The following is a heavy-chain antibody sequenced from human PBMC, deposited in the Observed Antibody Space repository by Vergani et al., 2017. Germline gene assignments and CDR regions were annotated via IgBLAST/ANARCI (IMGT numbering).Heavy chain of an antibody. CDR3: ARDRYYLGSWIYPYFYYYGLDV. Sequence: EVQLVESGGGLVKRGGSLRLSCAASGFTFSSYSMNWVRQAPGKGLEWVSSISSSSSYIHYSDSLKGRFTISRANAKSSLYLQMNSLRAEDTGFYYCARDRYYLGSWIYPYFYYYGLDVWGQGTAVTVSS. CDR2: ISSSSSYI. D-gene: IGHD3-10*01. J-gene: IGHJ6*02. CDR1: GFTFSSYS. V-gene: IGHV3-21*01.